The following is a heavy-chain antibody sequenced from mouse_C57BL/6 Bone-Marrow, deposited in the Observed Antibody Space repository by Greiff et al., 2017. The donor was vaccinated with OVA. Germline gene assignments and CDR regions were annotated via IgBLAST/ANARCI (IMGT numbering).Heavy chain of an antibody. CDR2: ISYDGSN. J-gene: IGHJ2*01. CDR3: APYGYDFYFDY. V-gene: IGHV3-6*01. CDR1: GYSITSGYY. Sequence: EVKLLESGPGLVKPSQSLSLTCSVTGYSITSGYYWNWIRQFPGNKLEWMGYISYDGSNNYNPSLKNRISITRDTSKNQFFLKLNSVTTEDTATYYCAPYGYDFYFDYWGQGTTLTVSS. D-gene: IGHD2-2*01.